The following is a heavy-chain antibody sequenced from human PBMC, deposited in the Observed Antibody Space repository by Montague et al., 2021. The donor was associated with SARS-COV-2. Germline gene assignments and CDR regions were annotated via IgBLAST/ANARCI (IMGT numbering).Heavy chain of an antibody. CDR2: PQHVKKWYN. V-gene: IGHV6-1*01. Sequence: CAISGDSVVEHRRRSEEHTSELQSHLDFVCRPQHVKKWYNDYALSLKXXITINPDTSKNQFSLQLNSVTPEDTAVYYCAREQQWLGAVYYYYGMDVWGQGTTVTVSS. CDR1: GDSVVEHRRR. CDR3: AREQQWLGAVYYYYGMDV. J-gene: IGHJ6*02. D-gene: IGHD6-19*01.